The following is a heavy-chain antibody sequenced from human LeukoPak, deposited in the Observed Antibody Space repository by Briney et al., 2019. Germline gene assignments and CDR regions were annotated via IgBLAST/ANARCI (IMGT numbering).Heavy chain of an antibody. CDR1: GFTFDDYT. CDR3: AKEASSGYWSWFDY. V-gene: IGHV3-43*01. CDR2: ISWDGGST. Sequence: GGSLRLSCAASGFTFDDYTMHWVRHAPGKGLEWVSLISWDGGSTYYADSVKGRFTISRDNSKNSPYLQMNSLRTEDTALYYCAKEASSGYWSWFDYWGQGTLVTVSS. D-gene: IGHD3-22*01. J-gene: IGHJ5*01.